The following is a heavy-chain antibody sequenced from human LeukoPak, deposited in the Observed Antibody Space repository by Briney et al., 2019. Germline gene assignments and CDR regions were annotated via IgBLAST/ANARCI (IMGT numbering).Heavy chain of an antibody. CDR1: GFTFSDYY. Sequence: PGGSLRLSCAASGFTFSDYYMSWIRQAPGKGLEWVSYISSSGSTIYYADSVKGRFIISRDNGKNSLYLQMNSLRVEDTAVYYCARDWRQDNAFDLWGQGTMVTVSS. V-gene: IGHV3-11*04. CDR2: ISSSGSTI. D-gene: IGHD2-15*01. CDR3: ARDWRQDNAFDL. J-gene: IGHJ3*01.